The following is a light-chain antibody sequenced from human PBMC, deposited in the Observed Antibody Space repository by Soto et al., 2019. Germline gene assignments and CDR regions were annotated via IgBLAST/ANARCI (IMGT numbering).Light chain of an antibody. V-gene: IGLV2-14*01. CDR3: TSYTRSDIGV. CDR1: SSDVGGYDY. CDR2: DVS. Sequence: QSVLTQPASVSGSPGQSITISCAGTSSDVGGYDYVSWYQQHPGKAPKLIIYDVSNRPSGVSNRFSGSKSGNTASLTISGLQAEDEGDYYCTSYTRSDIGVFGGGTKLTVL. J-gene: IGLJ2*01.